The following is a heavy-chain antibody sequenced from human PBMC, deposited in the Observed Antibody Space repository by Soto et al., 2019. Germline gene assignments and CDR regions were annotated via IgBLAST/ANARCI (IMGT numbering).Heavy chain of an antibody. D-gene: IGHD6-19*01. J-gene: IGHJ4*02. Sequence: QITLKESGPTLVKPTQTLTLTCTFSGLSLSTSGVGVGWIRQPPGKALEWLALIYWDDDKRYSPSLSSRLTITKDTSKNQVVLTLTNMNPVDTATYYCTCTSGWYRNFDYWGQGTLVTVSS. CDR2: IYWDDDK. CDR3: TCTSGWYRNFDY. V-gene: IGHV2-5*02. CDR1: GLSLSTSGVG.